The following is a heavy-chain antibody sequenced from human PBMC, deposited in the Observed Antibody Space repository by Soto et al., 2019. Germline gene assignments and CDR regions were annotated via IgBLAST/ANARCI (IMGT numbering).Heavy chain of an antibody. J-gene: IGHJ4*02. CDR3: AGVFSDEKSKYYFDY. D-gene: IGHD1-26*01. CDR1: GGTFNSYV. Sequence: QVQLVQSGAEGKKPGSSVKVSCKASGGTFNSYVISWVRQAPGRGLEWMGGIIPMFGTANYAQKFRGRVTITADESTRTAYMELSSLRSEDTAVYYCAGVFSDEKSKYYFDYWGQGTLVTVSS. V-gene: IGHV1-69*01. CDR2: IIPMFGTA.